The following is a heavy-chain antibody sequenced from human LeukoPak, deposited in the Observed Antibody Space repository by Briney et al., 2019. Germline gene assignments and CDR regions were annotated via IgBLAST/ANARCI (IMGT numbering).Heavy chain of an antibody. V-gene: IGHV3-7*01. J-gene: IGHJ2*01. CDR2: INQDGSEK. CDR1: GFTYRTYW. CDR3: VREDWYFDP. Sequence: TGGSLRLSCAASGFTYRTYWMDWVRQAPGKGLEWVANINQDGSEKYHVDSVKGRFTISRDNAKNSIYLQMNSLRAEDTAVYYCVREDWYFDPWGRGTLVTVSS.